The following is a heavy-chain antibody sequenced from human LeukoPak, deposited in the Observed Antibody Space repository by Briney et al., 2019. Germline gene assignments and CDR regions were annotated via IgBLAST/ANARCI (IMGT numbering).Heavy chain of an antibody. Sequence: ASVKVSCKASGYTFTSYYMYWVRQAPGQGLEGMGIINPSGGSTSYAQKFQGRVTMIRDMSTSTVYMELRSVRSEDTSLYYCSRELAGGIDYWGQGTLVTVSS. CDR3: SRELAGGIDY. V-gene: IGHV1-46*01. CDR1: GYTFTSYY. J-gene: IGHJ4*02. CDR2: INPSGGST. D-gene: IGHD1-26*01.